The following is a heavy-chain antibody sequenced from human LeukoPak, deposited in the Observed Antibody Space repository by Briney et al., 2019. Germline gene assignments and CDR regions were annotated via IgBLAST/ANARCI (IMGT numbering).Heavy chain of an antibody. CDR3: ARDIRSSWYDEADYYYMDV. J-gene: IGHJ6*03. CDR1: GGSFSGYY. D-gene: IGHD6-13*01. CDR2: INHSGST. V-gene: IGHV4-34*01. Sequence: PSETLSLTCAVYGGSFSGYYWSWIRQPPGKGLEWIGEINHSGSTNYNPSLKSRVTISVDTSKNQFSLKLSSVTAADTAVYYCARDIRSSWYDEADYYYMDVWGKGTTVTVSS.